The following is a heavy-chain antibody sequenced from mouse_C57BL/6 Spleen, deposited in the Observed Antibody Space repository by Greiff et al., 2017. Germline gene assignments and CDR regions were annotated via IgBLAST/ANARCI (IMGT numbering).Heavy chain of an antibody. D-gene: IGHD1-1*01. CDR3: ARVFITTVVATDGGFDY. CDR1: GYAFSSYW. CDR2: IYPGDGDT. J-gene: IGHJ2*01. V-gene: IGHV1-80*01. Sequence: VQLVESGAELVKPGASVKISCKASGYAFSSYWMNWVKQRPGKGLEWIGQIYPGDGDTNYNGKFKGKATLPADQSSSTAYMQLSSLTSEDSAVYFCARVFITTVVATDGGFDYGGQGTTLTVSS.